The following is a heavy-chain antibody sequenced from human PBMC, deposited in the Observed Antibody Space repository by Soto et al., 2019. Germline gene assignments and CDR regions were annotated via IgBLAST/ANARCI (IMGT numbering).Heavy chain of an antibody. Sequence: GGSLRLSCAASGFTFSSYGMHWVRQAPGKGLEWVAVIWYDGSNKYYADSVKGRFTISRDNSKNTLYLQMNSLRAEDTAVYYCARDSSPFWSGNYYGMDVWGQRTTVTVSS. J-gene: IGHJ6*02. CDR3: ARDSSPFWSGNYYGMDV. V-gene: IGHV3-33*01. CDR1: GFTFSSYG. CDR2: IWYDGSNK. D-gene: IGHD3-3*01.